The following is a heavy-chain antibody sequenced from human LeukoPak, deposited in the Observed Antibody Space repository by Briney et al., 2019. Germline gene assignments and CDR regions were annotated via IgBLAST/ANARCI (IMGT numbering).Heavy chain of an antibody. CDR1: GGSISSYY. CDR2: IYYSGST. Sequence: PSETLSLTCTVSGGSISSYYWSWIRQPPGKGLEWIGYIYYSGSTNYNPSLKSRVTISVDTSKNQFSLKLSSVTAADTAVYYCASSVVRDWFDPWGQGTLVTVSS. V-gene: IGHV4-59*08. CDR3: ASSVVRDWFDP. J-gene: IGHJ5*02. D-gene: IGHD4-23*01.